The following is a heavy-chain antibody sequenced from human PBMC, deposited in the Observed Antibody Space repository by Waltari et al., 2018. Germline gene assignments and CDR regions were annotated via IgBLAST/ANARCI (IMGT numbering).Heavy chain of an antibody. CDR1: GDSISGNYW. V-gene: IGHV4-4*02. CDR3: AGDRAIGLFFDY. CDR2: VHHSGKT. J-gene: IGHJ4*02. Sequence: QVQLQESGQGLVKPSGTLSLTCAVPGDSISGNYWWIWVRQSPEKGLEWIGQVHHSGKTHYSPSLQSRVAISLDKPKNHFSLNLNSVTAADTAIYYCAGDRAIGLFFDYWGRGTLVTVSS. D-gene: IGHD2-2*01.